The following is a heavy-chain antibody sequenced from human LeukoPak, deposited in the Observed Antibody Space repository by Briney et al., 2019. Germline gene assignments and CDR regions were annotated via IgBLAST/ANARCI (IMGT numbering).Heavy chain of an antibody. Sequence: GGSLRLSCVASGFSFGNYAMSWVRQAPGKGLQWVSQISGTGGATWYAGFARDRFTISRDNSKKTLYLQMSGLRVEDTAIYYCVKDPRDTYGTNWFVSWGQGTLLIVSS. D-gene: IGHD2-21*01. CDR1: GFSFGNYA. J-gene: IGHJ5*01. CDR3: VKDPRDTYGTNWFVS. V-gene: IGHV3-23*01. CDR2: ISGTGGAT.